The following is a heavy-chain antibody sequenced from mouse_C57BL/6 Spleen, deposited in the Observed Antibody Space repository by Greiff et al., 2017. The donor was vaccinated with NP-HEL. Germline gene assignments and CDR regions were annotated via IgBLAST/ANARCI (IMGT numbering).Heavy chain of an antibody. Sequence: VQLQQSGPELVKPGASVKISCKASGYTFTDYYMNWVKQSHGKSLEWIGDINPNNGGTSYNQKFKGKATLTVDKSSSTAYMELRSLTSEDSAVYYCARMVPYYAMDYWGQGTSVTVSS. V-gene: IGHV1-26*01. J-gene: IGHJ4*01. CDR3: ARMVPYYAMDY. D-gene: IGHD2-1*01. CDR2: INPNNGGT. CDR1: GYTFTDYY.